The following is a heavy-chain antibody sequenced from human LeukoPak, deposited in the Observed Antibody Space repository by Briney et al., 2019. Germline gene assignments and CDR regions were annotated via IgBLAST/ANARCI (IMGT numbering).Heavy chain of an antibody. CDR2: INPNSGGT. V-gene: IGHV1-2*02. Sequence: ASVKVSCKASGYTFTGYYMHWVRQAPGQGVEWMGWINPNSGGTNYAQKFQGRVTMTRDTSISTAYMELSRLRSVDTAVYYCARGASAAGTEDYWGQGTLVTVSS. CDR3: ARGASAAGTEDY. CDR1: GYTFTGYY. D-gene: IGHD6-13*01. J-gene: IGHJ4*02.